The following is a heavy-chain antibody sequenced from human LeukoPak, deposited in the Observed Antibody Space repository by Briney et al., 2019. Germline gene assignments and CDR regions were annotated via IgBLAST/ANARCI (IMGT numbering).Heavy chain of an antibody. J-gene: IGHJ4*02. CDR2: IRYDGSNK. CDR3: ARGGRYSSGWYSSY. D-gene: IGHD6-19*01. Sequence: SGGSLRLSCAASGFTFSSYGMHWVRQAPGKGLEWVAFIRYDGSNKYYADSVKGRFTISRDNAKNSLYLQMNSLRAEDTAVYYCARGGRYSSGWYSSYWGQGTLVTVSS. V-gene: IGHV3-30*02. CDR1: GFTFSSYG.